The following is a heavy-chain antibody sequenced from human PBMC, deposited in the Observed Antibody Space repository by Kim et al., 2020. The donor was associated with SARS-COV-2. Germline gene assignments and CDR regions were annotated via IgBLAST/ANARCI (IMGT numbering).Heavy chain of an antibody. Sequence: DSVKGRYTISRDNAKNTLYLQMNGLRAEDTAVYYCATQTASKWEPYYFDYWGQGTLVTVSS. CDR3: ATQTASKWEPYYFDY. D-gene: IGHD1-26*01. V-gene: IGHV3-23*01. J-gene: IGHJ4*02.